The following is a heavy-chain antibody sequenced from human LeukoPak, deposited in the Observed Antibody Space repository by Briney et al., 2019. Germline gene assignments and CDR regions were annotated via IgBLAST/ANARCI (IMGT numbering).Heavy chain of an antibody. CDR2: IDPGDSYT. CDR3: ARHYSSRSDFDY. V-gene: IGHV5-10-1*01. CDR1: GYSFTRYW. J-gene: IGHJ4*02. D-gene: IGHD6-19*01. Sequence: GESLKISCKGSGYSFTRYWISWVRQMPGKGLEWMGRIDPGDSYTNYSPSFQGHVTISADKSISTAYLQWSSLKASDTAMYYCARHYSSRSDFDYWGQGTLVTVSS.